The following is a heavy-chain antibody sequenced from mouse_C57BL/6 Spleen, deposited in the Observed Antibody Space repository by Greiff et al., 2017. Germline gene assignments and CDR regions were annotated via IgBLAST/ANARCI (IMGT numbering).Heavy chain of an antibody. CDR1: GFNIKDDY. CDR3: TTQIGAY. Sequence: EVQLVESGAELVRPGASVKLSCTASGFNIKDDYMHWVKQRPEQGLEWIGWIDPENGDTEYASKFQGKATITADTSSNTAYLQLSSLTSEDTAVYYCTTQIGAYWGQGTLVTVSA. CDR2: IDPENGDT. V-gene: IGHV14-4*01. J-gene: IGHJ3*01.